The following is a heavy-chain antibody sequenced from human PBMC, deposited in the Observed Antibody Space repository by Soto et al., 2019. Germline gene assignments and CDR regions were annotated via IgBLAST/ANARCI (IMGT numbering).Heavy chain of an antibody. CDR3: AGELYGYIQAALQLLSWFDP. V-gene: IGHV4-34*01. CDR1: GGSFSGYY. D-gene: IGHD1-26*01. J-gene: IGHJ5*02. CDR2: INHSGST. Sequence: SETLSLTCAVYGGSFSGYYWSWIRQPPGEGLEWIGEINHSGSTNYNPSLKSRVTISVDTSKNQFSLKLSSVTAADTAVYYCAGELYGYIQAALQLLSWFDPWGQGTLVTVSS.